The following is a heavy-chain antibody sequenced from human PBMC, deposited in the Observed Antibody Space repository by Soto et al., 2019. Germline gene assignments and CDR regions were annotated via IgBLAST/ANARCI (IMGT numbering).Heavy chain of an antibody. J-gene: IGHJ5*02. Sequence: AETXSLTFTVSGVAISSSSYYWGWIRQPPGKGLEWMGSIYYSGSTYYNPSLKSRVTITVDTSKNQFSLKLSSVTAADTAVYYCAREGTYGNRNWFDPWGEGTLVTGSS. CDR3: AREGTYGNRNWFDP. V-gene: IGHV4-39*02. CDR1: GVAISSSSYY. D-gene: IGHD1-1*01. CDR2: IYYSGST.